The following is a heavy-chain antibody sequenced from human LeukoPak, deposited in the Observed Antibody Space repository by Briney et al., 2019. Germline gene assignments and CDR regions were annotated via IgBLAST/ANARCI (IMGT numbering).Heavy chain of an antibody. J-gene: IGHJ4*02. V-gene: IGHV3-7*01. CDR1: GFTFSSYW. Sequence: GGSLRLSCAASGFTFSSYWISCVRQAPGEGLEWVANIKQDGTDKYYVDSVKGRFTISRDNAKNSLYLQMNSLRAEDTAVYYCARASAVSGTRDYWGQGTLVTVSS. D-gene: IGHD6-19*01. CDR2: IKQDGTDK. CDR3: ARASAVSGTRDY.